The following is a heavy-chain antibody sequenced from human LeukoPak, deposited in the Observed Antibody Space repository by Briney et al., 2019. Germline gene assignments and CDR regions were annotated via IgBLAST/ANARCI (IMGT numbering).Heavy chain of an antibody. Sequence: ASVKVSCEASGGTFSSYAISWVRQAPGQGLEWMGGIIPIFGTANYAQKFQGRVTITADESTSTAYMELSSLRSEDTAVYYCAGPLIWPSDYWGQGTLVTVSS. D-gene: IGHD2-8*01. J-gene: IGHJ4*02. V-gene: IGHV1-69*13. CDR2: IIPIFGTA. CDR3: AGPLIWPSDY. CDR1: GGTFSSYA.